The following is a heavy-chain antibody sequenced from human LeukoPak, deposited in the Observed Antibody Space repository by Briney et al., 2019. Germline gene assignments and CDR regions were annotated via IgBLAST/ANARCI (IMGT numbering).Heavy chain of an antibody. CDR3: ARDPGYRDYFDC. CDR1: GYTFTGYY. CDR2: INPNSGGT. V-gene: IGHV1-2*02. Sequence: ASVKVSCKSSGYTFTGYYMHWVRQAPGQGLEWMGWINPNSGGTNYAQKFEGRVTMPRDTYISTAYMELSRLRSDDTAVYYCARDPGYRDYFDCWGEGALVTVSS. D-gene: IGHD6-13*01. J-gene: IGHJ4*02.